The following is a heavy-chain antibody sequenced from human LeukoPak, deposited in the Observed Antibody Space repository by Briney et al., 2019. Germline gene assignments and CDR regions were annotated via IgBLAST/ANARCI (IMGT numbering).Heavy chain of an antibody. CDR3: ARTPGIAVAGTGYFDQ. CDR2: IYTDGST. CDR1: GFTVNSDY. V-gene: IGHV3-53*01. Sequence: QSGGSLRLSCAASGFTVNSDYMSWVRQSPGKGLEWVSVIYTDGSTYYADSVKGRFTISRDNSKNTVYLQMNSLRVEDTAMYYCARTPGIAVAGTGYFDQWGQGTLVTVSS. J-gene: IGHJ4*02. D-gene: IGHD6-19*01.